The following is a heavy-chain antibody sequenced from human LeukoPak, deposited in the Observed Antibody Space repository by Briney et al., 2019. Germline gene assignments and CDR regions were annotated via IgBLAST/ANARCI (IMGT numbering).Heavy chain of an antibody. D-gene: IGHD3-9*01. CDR2: IYSSGST. CDR3: ARDDILTGIDY. CDR1: GGSINSYY. V-gene: IGHV4-4*07. Sequence: SETLSLTCTVSGGSINSYYWSWIRQPAGKGLEWIGRIYSSGSTNYNPSLKSRVSISVDTSKNQFSLKLSSVTAAVTAVYYCARDDILTGIDYWGQGTLVTVSS. J-gene: IGHJ4*02.